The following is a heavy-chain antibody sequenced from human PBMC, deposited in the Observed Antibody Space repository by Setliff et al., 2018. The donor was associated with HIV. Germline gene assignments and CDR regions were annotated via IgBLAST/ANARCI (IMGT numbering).Heavy chain of an antibody. V-gene: IGHV1-69*05. CDR3: AGASGYCTKGDCYIGVHRTPDKYYFDS. CDR1: GDTFSNSA. J-gene: IGHJ4*02. D-gene: IGHD2-8*01. Sequence: ASVKVSCKASGDTFSNSAIYWVRQAPGQGLEWMGGIIPLYGTSKYAQKFQGRVAITTDELMTTAYMELTGLRSEDTAVYFCAGASGYCTKGDCYIGVHRTPDKYYFDSWGQGTLVTVSS. CDR2: IIPLYGTS.